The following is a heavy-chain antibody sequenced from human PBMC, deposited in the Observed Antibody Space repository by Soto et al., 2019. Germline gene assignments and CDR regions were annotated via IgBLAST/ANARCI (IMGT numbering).Heavy chain of an antibody. V-gene: IGHV5-51*01. J-gene: IGHJ4*02. D-gene: IGHD3-10*01. CDR3: ARSIYGTGGYYSDY. CDR2: IYPDDADT. CDR1: GYTFTNYW. Sequence: GESLKISCNASGYTFTNYWIAWVRQMSGKGLEWVGVIYPDDADTTYGPTFQGQVTISADKSLNTAYLQWSSLEVSDTAMYFCARSIYGTGGYYSDYWGQGTQVTVYS.